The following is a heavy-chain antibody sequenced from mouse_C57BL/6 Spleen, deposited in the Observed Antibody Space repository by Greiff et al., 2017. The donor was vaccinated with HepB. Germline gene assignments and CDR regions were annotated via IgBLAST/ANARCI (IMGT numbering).Heavy chain of an antibody. CDR1: GFTFSSYG. Sequence: EVQLVESGGGLVQPGGSLKLSCAASGFTFSSYGMSWVRQTPDKRLELVATINSNGGSTYYPDSVKGRFTISSDNAKNTLYLQLGSVKSEDTAMYYGARMARTINWGQGTTLTVAS. CDR3: ARMARTIN. CDR2: INSNGGST. V-gene: IGHV5-6-3*01. J-gene: IGHJ2*01.